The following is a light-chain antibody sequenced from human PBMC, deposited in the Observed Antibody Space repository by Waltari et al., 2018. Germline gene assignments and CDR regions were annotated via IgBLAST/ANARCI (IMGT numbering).Light chain of an antibody. CDR1: QSISDY. J-gene: IGKJ1*01. CDR3: QQNYRTPPT. Sequence: TCRASQSISDYLNWFQVKPGRAPNLLIYAATGLQSGVPSRFNGSGSGAHVTLTISRLRPEDSASYFCQQNYRTPPTFGQGTKVEI. CDR2: AAT. V-gene: IGKV1-39*01.